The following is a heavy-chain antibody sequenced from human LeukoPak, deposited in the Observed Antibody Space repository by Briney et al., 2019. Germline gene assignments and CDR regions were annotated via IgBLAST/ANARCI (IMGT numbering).Heavy chain of an antibody. CDR2: IYYSGSP. J-gene: IGHJ5*02. Sequence: SETLSLTCTVSGGSISITSYYWGWIRQPPGKGLEWIGSIYYSGSPYYNPSLKSRVTISVDTSKNHFSLTLSSVTAADTAVYYCARHTSMATRTTWFDPWGQGTLVTVSS. D-gene: IGHD5-24*01. CDR3: ARHTSMATRTTWFDP. CDR1: GGSISITSYY. V-gene: IGHV4-39*01.